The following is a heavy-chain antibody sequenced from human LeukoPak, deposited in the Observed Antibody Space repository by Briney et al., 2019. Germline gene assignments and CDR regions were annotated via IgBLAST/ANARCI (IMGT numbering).Heavy chain of an antibody. CDR3: ARGYQRPDY. Sequence: GGSLRLSCAASGFTFSTYTMNWVRQAPGKGLEWVSSISSSSSNIYYADSVKRRFTISRDNAMNSVYLQMNSLRVEDTAVYYCARGYQRPDYWGQGTLITVSS. CDR1: GFTFSTYT. CDR2: ISSSSSNI. D-gene: IGHD2-2*01. V-gene: IGHV3-21*01. J-gene: IGHJ4*02.